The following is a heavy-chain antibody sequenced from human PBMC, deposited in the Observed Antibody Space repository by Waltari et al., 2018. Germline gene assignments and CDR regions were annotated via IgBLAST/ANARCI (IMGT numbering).Heavy chain of an antibody. CDR3: ARGQRELGNFDY. Sequence: QVQLQQWGAGLLKPSETLSLPCAVYGGSFSCYYWSWLRQPPGKGLEWIGEITHRGSTNYNPAIKSRVTISVETSKNQFSLKLSSVTDAETAVYYCARGQRELGNFDYWGQGTLVTVSS. V-gene: IGHV4-34*01. CDR2: ITHRGST. J-gene: IGHJ4*02. D-gene: IGHD7-27*01. CDR1: GGSFSCYY.